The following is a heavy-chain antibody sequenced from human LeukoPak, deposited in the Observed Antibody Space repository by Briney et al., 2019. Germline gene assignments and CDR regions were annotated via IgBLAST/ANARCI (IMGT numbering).Heavy chain of an antibody. CDR2: ISGSGGTT. CDR3: ARGGSVFAYFFDY. J-gene: IGHJ4*02. V-gene: IGHV3-23*01. D-gene: IGHD3-10*01. CDR1: GFIFSNYA. Sequence: GWSLRLSCAASGFIFSNYAMALARLTPGKGLELVSAISGSGGTTYYADSVKGLFTISRDSSTNTLYLQLSSLRAEDTAIYYCARGGSVFAYFFDYWGQGTLVTVSS.